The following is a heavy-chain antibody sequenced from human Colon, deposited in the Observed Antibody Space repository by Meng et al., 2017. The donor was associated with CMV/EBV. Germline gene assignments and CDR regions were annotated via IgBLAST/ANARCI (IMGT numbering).Heavy chain of an antibody. J-gene: IGHJ5*02. Sequence: LSCAGSGFTFSSYWMHWVRQAPGKGLVWVSRINSDGSSTSYADSVKGRFTISRDNAKNTLYLQMNSLRAEDTAVYYCASPITGAFDPWGQGTLVTVSS. D-gene: IGHD1-20*01. CDR2: INSDGSST. CDR1: GFTFSSYW. V-gene: IGHV3-74*01. CDR3: ASPITGAFDP.